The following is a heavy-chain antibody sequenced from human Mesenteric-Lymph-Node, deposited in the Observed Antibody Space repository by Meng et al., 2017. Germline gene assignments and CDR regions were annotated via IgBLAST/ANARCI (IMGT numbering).Heavy chain of an antibody. CDR1: GFIFSNYW. V-gene: IGHV3-7*01. CDR3: ARDFGSTTAMVTTWFDP. CDR2: IKQDGGEK. D-gene: IGHD5-18*01. J-gene: IGHJ5*02. Sequence: GESLKISCAASGFIFSNYWMNWVRQAPGKGLEWVANIKQDGGEKYYVNSVKGRFTISRDNAKNSLFLQMNSLRLDDTAVYHCARDFGSTTAMVTTWFDPWGLGTLVTVSS.